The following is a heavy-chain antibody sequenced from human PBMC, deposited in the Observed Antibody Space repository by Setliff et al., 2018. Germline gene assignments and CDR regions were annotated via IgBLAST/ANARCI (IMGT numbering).Heavy chain of an antibody. CDR2: IGFDGNEK. D-gene: IGHD3-22*01. Sequence: GESLKISCAASGFTFSSCSMKWVRQAPGKGLEWMAFIGFDGNEKQYADSVKGRLAISRDNSKNTLYLQMNSLRAEDTAVYYCAKDSHYYASSGYYVFDFWGQGTLVTVSS. CDR1: GFTFSSCS. CDR3: AKDSHYYASSGYYVFDF. V-gene: IGHV3-30*02. J-gene: IGHJ4*02.